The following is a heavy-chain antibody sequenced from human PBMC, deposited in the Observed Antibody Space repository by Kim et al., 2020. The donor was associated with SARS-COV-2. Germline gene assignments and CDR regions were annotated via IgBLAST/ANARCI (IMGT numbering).Heavy chain of an antibody. Sequence: GESLKISCKGSGYSLTSWWISWVRQMPGKGLEWMGRIDPSDSYTNYSPSFQGHVTISADKSISTAYLQWSSLKASDTAMYYCARSFRDSSAYYLNWFDPWGQGTLVTVSS. J-gene: IGHJ5*02. V-gene: IGHV5-10-1*01. CDR1: GYSLTSWW. CDR3: ARSFRDSSAYYLNWFDP. CDR2: IDPSDSYT. D-gene: IGHD3-22*01.